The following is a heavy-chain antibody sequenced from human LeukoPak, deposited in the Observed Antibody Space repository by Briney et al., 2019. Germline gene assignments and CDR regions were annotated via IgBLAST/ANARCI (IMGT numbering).Heavy chain of an antibody. CDR2: ISGSGSNT. J-gene: IGHJ4*02. CDR1: GFSFSTCA. Sequence: PGGSLRLSCAASGFSFSTCAMNWVRQAPGKGLEWVPAISGSGSNTYYADSVKGRFTISRDNSENTLYLQMNSLRAEDTALYYCAKDVRGYNRPFDYWGQGTLVTVSS. CDR3: AKDVRGYNRPFDY. V-gene: IGHV3-23*01. D-gene: IGHD3-10*02.